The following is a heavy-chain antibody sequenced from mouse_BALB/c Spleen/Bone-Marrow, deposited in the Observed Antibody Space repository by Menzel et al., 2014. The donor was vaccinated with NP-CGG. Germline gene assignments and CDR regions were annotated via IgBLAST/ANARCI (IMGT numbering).Heavy chain of an antibody. CDR3: ARDEDYAMDY. CDR1: GFTFSSFG. CDR2: ISSGSSTI. V-gene: IGHV5-17*02. Sequence: DVMLVESGGGLVQPGGSRKLSCAASGFTFSSFGMHWVRQAPEKGLEWVAYISSGSSTIYYADTVKGRFTITRDNPKNTQFLQMTSLRSEDTAVYYCARDEDYAMDYWGQGTSVTVSS. J-gene: IGHJ4*01.